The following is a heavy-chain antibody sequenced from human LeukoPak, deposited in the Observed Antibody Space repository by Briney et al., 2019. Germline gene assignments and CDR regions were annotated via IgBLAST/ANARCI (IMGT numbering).Heavy chain of an antibody. CDR2: SHAGNGDT. CDR1: GYTFTSSA. Sequence: ASVKVSCKASGYTFTSSAIRWVRQAPGHRLEWMGWSHAGNGDTKYSQESQGRFAITSDTSASTAYMELSSLRSEDMAVYYCSRGAYYGMDVWGQGTTVTVSS. J-gene: IGHJ6*02. V-gene: IGHV1-3*02. CDR3: SRGAYYGMDV.